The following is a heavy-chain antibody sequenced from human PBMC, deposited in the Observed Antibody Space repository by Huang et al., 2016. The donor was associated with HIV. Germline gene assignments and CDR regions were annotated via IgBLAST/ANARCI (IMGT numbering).Heavy chain of an antibody. V-gene: IGHV4-59*11. Sequence: QVQLQESGPGLVKPSETLSLTCTVSGGSISSHYWSGIRQPPGKGLEWIGSSNYSGSTNYNPSLKSRVTISVDTSKNQVSLKLSSVTAADTAVYYCARDTMVRGFDYWGQGTLVTVSS. J-gene: IGHJ4*02. CDR1: GGSISSHY. D-gene: IGHD3-10*01. CDR2: SNYSGST. CDR3: ARDTMVRGFDY.